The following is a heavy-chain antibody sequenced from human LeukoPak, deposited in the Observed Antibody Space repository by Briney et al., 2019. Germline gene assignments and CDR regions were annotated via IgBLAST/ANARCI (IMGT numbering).Heavy chain of an antibody. J-gene: IGHJ4*02. V-gene: IGHV3-30*04. CDR1: GFTFSSYA. CDR3: ASEIIFGSFDY. D-gene: IGHD3-3*01. Sequence: PGGSLRLSCAASGFTFSSYAMHWVRQAPGKGLEWVAVISYDGSNKSYADSGKGRFTISRDNSKNTLYLQMNSVRADDTAVYYCASEIIFGSFDYWGQGTLVSVSS. CDR2: ISYDGSNK.